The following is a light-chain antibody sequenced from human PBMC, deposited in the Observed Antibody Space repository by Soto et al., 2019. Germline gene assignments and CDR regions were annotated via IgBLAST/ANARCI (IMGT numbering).Light chain of an antibody. Sequence: IQMTQSPSAVSASVGDRVTITCRASQGISSWLAWYQKKPGKAPKLLIYGASSLQSGVPSRFSGSGAVTEFTLTISRLQPEDFANYYCQQAKSFPRTFGQGPRWKSN. J-gene: IGKJ1*01. CDR1: QGISSW. CDR2: GAS. CDR3: QQAKSFPRT. V-gene: IGKV1-12*01.